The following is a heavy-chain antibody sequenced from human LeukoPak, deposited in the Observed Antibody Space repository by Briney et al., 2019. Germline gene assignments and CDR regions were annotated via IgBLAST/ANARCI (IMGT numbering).Heavy chain of an antibody. J-gene: IGHJ4*02. D-gene: IGHD1-26*01. CDR3: ARSSSGSYLKHFDY. V-gene: IGHV3-13*01. CDR2: IGTAGGT. CDR1: GFTFSSYD. Sequence: GGSLRLSCAASGFTFSSYDMHWVRQATGKGLEWVSAIGTAGGTYYPGSVKGRFTISRENAKNSLYLQMNSLRAEDTAVYYCARSSSGSYLKHFDYWGQGTLVTVSS.